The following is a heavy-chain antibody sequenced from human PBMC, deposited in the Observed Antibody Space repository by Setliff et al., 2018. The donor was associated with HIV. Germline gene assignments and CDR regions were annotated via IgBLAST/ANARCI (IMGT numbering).Heavy chain of an antibody. V-gene: IGHV3-23*01. CDR2: IGAAGYPT. J-gene: IGHJ3*02. CDR1: GFTFTSYA. CDR3: AKVFAFGVDGFDI. Sequence: GGSLRLSCTVSGFTFTSYAMGWVRQAAGKGLEWVSTIGAAGYPTHYAESVKGRFTISKDNSQNALYLQMNSLTDEDTAVYYCAKVFAFGVDGFDIWGQGTMVTVSS. D-gene: IGHD3-10*01.